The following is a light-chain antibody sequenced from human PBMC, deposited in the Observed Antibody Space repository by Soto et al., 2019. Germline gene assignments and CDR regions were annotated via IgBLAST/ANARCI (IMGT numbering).Light chain of an antibody. CDR2: GNS. V-gene: IGLV1-40*01. CDR1: SSNIGAGYD. J-gene: IGLJ2*01. Sequence: QPVLTQPPSVSGAPGQRVTISCTGSSSNIGAGYDVHWYQQLPGTAPKLLIYGNSNRPSGVPDRFSGSKSGTSAALALTGLQAEDEAYYYCQSYDSSLSGVGFGGGTKLTVL. CDR3: QSYDSSLSGVG.